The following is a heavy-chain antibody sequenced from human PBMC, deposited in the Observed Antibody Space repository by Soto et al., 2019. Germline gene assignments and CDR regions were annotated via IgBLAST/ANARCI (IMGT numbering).Heavy chain of an antibody. J-gene: IGHJ5*02. CDR1: GASISGFY. V-gene: IGHV4-4*07. Sequence: SETLSLTCTVSGASISGFYWSWIRKSAGKGLEWIGRIYATGTTDYNPSLKSRVMMSVDTSKKQFSLKLRSVTAADTAVYYCVRDGTKTLRDWFDHWGQGISVTGLL. CDR3: VRDGTKTLRDWFDH. D-gene: IGHD1-1*01. CDR2: IYATGTT.